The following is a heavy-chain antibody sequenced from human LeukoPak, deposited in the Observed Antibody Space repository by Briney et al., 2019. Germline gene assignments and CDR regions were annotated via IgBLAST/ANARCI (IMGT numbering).Heavy chain of an antibody. D-gene: IGHD5-12*01. V-gene: IGHV4-59*08. J-gene: IGHJ6*02. CDR1: GGSISSYY. CDR3: ARTRGYSGYDPHYYYYYGMGV. CDR2: IYYSGST. Sequence: SETLSLTCTVSGGSISSYYWSWIRQPPGKGLEWIGYIYYSGSTNYNPSLKSRVTISVDTSKNQFSLKLSSVTAADTAVYYCARTRGYSGYDPHYYYYYGMGVWGQGTTVTVSS.